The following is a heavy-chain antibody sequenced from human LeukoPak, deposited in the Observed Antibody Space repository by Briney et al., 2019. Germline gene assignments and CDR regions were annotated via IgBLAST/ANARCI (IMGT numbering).Heavy chain of an antibody. V-gene: IGHV1-69*06. D-gene: IGHD5-12*01. J-gene: IGHJ6*03. Sequence: GASVKVSCKASGGTFSSYAISWVRQAPGQGLEWMGGIIPIFGTANYAQKFQGRVTITADKSTSTAYMELSSLRSEDTAVYYCARTGSRRGYSGYDLSYYYYMDVWGKGTTVTISS. CDR2: IIPIFGTA. CDR1: GGTFSSYA. CDR3: ARTGSRRGYSGYDLSYYYYMDV.